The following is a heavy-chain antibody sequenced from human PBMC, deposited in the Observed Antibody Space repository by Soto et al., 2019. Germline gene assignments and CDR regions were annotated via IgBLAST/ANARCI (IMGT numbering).Heavy chain of an antibody. J-gene: IGHJ4*02. Sequence: PSQTLSLTCAISGDSVSSISAIWNWIRQSPSRGPEWLGRTYYRPKWFNDYAVSVKSRITINPDTSKNQFSLQLNSVTPEDTAVYYCARERVAGSLFDYWGQGTLVTVSS. D-gene: IGHD6-19*01. CDR2: TYYRPKWFN. CDR1: GDSVSSISAI. V-gene: IGHV6-1*01. CDR3: ARERVAGSLFDY.